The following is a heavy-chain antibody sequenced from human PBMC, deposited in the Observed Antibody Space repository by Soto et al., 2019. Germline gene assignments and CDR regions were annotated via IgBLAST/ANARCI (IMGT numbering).Heavy chain of an antibody. D-gene: IGHD3-10*01. Sequence: PSETLSLTCAVFGGSFSGYYWSWIRQPPGKGLEWIGEINHSGSTNYNPSLKSRVTISVDTSKNQFSLKLSSVTAADTAVYYCARGGRGMARGVIKDRWFDPWGQGTLVTVSS. V-gene: IGHV4-34*01. CDR2: INHSGST. J-gene: IGHJ5*02. CDR1: GGSFSGYY. CDR3: ARGGRGMARGVIKDRWFDP.